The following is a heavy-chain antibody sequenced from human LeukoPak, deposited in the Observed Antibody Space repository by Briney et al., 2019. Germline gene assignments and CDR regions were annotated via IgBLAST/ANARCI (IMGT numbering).Heavy chain of an antibody. CDR3: ARTSSSPRSFYDMDV. CDR2: IHYSGST. CDR1: GRSLSSYY. V-gene: IGHV4-59*01. Sequence: SETLSLTCTVSGRSLSSYYWSWIRQPAGKGMEWIGSIHYSGSTSYNPSLKSRVTISVDRSKNQFSLKLSSVTAADTAVYYCARTSSSPRSFYDMDVWGKGTTVTVSS. D-gene: IGHD6-13*01. J-gene: IGHJ6*04.